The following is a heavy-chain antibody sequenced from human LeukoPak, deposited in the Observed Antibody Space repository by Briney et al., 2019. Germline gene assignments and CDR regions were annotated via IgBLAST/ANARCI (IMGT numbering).Heavy chain of an antibody. J-gene: IGHJ4*02. V-gene: IGHV4-39*01. CDR1: GGSISSSSYY. CDR3: ARRFGYSYGKFDY. D-gene: IGHD5-18*01. CDR2: IYYSGST. Sequence: SETLSLTCTVSGGSISSSSYYWGWIRQPPGKGLEWIGSIYYSGSTYYNPSLKSRVTISVDTSKNQFSLKLSSVTAADTAVYYCARRFGYSYGKFDYWGQGTLVTVSS.